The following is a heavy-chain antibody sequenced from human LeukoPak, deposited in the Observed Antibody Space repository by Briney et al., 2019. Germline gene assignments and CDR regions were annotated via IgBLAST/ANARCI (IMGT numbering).Heavy chain of an antibody. D-gene: IGHD6-19*01. CDR3: ASSTQWLGNYFDY. J-gene: IGHJ4*02. CDR1: GFTFSSYE. Sequence: GGSLRLSCAASGFTFSSYEMNWVRQAPGKGLEWVSYISSSGSTIHYADSVKGRFTISRDNAKNSLYLQMNSLRAEDTAVYYCASSTQWLGNYFDYWGQGTLVTVSS. CDR2: ISSSGSTI. V-gene: IGHV3-48*03.